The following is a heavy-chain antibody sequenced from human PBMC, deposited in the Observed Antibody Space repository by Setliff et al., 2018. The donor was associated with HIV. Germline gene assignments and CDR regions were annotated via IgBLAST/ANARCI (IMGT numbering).Heavy chain of an antibody. V-gene: IGHV4-61*02. CDR2: IHTSGST. CDR3: ARRAAATTNFDY. D-gene: IGHD1-26*01. J-gene: IGHJ4*02. Sequence: KPSETLSLTCAVSGDSISSAGYFWSWIRQHPGKGLEWIGRIHTSGSTNYNPSLKSRVTISVDTSKNQFSLNLSSVTAADTAVYYCARRAAATTNFDYWGQGTLVTVSS. CDR1: GDSISSAGYF.